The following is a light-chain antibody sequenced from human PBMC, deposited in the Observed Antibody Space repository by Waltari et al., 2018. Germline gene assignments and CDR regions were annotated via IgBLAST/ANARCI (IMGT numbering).Light chain of an antibody. CDR2: DVS. J-gene: IGLJ2*01. CDR3: SSYTSSSTLVV. Sequence: QSALTQPASVSGSPGQSITIPCTGTSSDGGGYNYVSWYQQHPGKAPKLMIYDVSNRPSGVSNRFSGSKSGNTASLTISGLQAEDEADYYCSSYTSSSTLVVFGGGTKLTVL. CDR1: SSDGGGYNY. V-gene: IGLV2-14*03.